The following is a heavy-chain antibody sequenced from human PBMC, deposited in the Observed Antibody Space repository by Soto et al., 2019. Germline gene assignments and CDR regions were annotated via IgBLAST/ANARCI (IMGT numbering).Heavy chain of an antibody. V-gene: IGHV1-58*01. CDR2: IDVGSGNA. CDR1: GFTFSCSA. J-gene: IGHJ4*02. CDR3: ARVGGYCISTSCLDY. D-gene: IGHD2-2*01. Sequence: SVKVSCKTSGFTFSCSAVHWVRQARGHRLQWIGWIDVGSGNANYAQKLQERVTMTRDMSTSTAYMELRSLRPDDTAVYYCARVGGYCISTSCLDYWGQGTLVTVSS.